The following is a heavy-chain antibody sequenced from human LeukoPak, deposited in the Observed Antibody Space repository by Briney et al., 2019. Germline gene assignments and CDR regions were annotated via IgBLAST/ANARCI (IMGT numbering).Heavy chain of an antibody. CDR3: ARARTTVVIDAFDI. CDR1: GFTFSSYS. J-gene: IGHJ3*02. V-gene: IGHV3-21*01. D-gene: IGHD4-23*01. CDR2: ISRGSSSI. Sequence: GGSLRLSCAASGFTFSSYSMNWVRQAPGKGLEWVSSISRGSSSIYYADSVKGRFAISRDNAKNSQYLQMNSLRADDTAVYYCARARTTVVIDAFDIWGQGTMVTVSS.